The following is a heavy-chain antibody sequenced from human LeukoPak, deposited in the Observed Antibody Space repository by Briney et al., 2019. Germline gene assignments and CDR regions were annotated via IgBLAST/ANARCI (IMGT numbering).Heavy chain of an antibody. CDR1: GFTFSSYD. D-gene: IGHD6-19*01. CDR3: VRRLRGWSSGFDY. J-gene: IGHJ4*02. Sequence: GGSLRLSCAASGFTFSSYDMHWVRQATGKGLEWVSTIGAAGEMFYPGSVKRRFTISRDDAKNSMYLQMNSLRAGDTAVYYCVRRLRGWSSGFDYWGQGILVTVSS. CDR2: IGAAGEM. V-gene: IGHV3-13*04.